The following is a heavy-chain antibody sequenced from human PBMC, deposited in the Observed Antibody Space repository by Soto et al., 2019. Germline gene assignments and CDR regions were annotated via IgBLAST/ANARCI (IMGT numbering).Heavy chain of an antibody. CDR1: GFTFSSYS. D-gene: IGHD5-12*01. CDR2: ISSSSSYI. J-gene: IGHJ4*02. Sequence: GSLRLSCAASGFTFSSYSMNWVRQAPGKGLEWVSSISSSSSYIYYADSVKGRFTISRDNAKNSLYLQMNSLRAEDTAVYYCARPPLYSGYDANFDYWGQGTLVTVSS. CDR3: ARPPLYSGYDANFDY. V-gene: IGHV3-21*01.